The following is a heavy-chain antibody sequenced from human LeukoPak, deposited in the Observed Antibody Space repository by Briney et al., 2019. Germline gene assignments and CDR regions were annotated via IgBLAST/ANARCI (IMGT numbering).Heavy chain of an antibody. J-gene: IGHJ4*02. CDR1: GFTFSSSW. V-gene: IGHV3-7*01. CDR3: AAWTDRGYNF. Sequence: GGSLTLSCAGSGFTFSSSWMNWVRQAPGKGLEWVANINPEGSQTRFVDSVMGRFTMSRDNAKNSLYLQMNSPRVEDTAVFYCAAWTDRGYNFWGQGTVVTVSS. D-gene: IGHD5-24*01. CDR2: INPEGSQT.